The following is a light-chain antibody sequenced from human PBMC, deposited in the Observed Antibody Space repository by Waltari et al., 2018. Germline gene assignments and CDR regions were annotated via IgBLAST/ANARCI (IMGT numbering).Light chain of an antibody. CDR3: SSYTSSSTLVV. V-gene: IGLV2-14*01. CDR2: EVS. Sequence: QSALTQPASVSGSPGQSITISCTGTSSDVGGYNYVSWYQQHPGKAPKLMLYEVSNRPSVVSNRFSGSKSGNTASLTISGLQAEDEADYCCSSYTSSSTLVVFGGGTKLTVL. J-gene: IGLJ2*01. CDR1: SSDVGGYNY.